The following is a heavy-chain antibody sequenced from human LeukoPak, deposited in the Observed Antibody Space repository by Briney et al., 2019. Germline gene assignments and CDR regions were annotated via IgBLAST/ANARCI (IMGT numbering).Heavy chain of an antibody. CDR3: ARDEFEPNLFDY. CDR1: GGTFSSYA. V-gene: IGHV1-69*05. Sequence: SVKVSCKASGGTFSSYAISWVRQAPGQGLEWMGRIIPIFGTANYAQKFQGRVTITTDESTSTAYMELSSLRSEDTAVYYCARDEFEPNLFDYWGQGTLVTASS. D-gene: IGHD1-14*01. CDR2: IIPIFGTA. J-gene: IGHJ4*02.